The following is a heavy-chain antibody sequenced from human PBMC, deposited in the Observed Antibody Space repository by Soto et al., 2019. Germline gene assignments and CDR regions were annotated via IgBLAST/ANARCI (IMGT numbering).Heavy chain of an antibody. D-gene: IGHD6-6*01. CDR1: GYIFANDW. CDR2: IFPGDSDT. J-gene: IGHJ4*02. V-gene: IGHV5-51*01. Sequence: GESLKISCKGSGYIFANDWIAWVRQMPGKGLEWMGIIFPGDSDTRYSPSFQGQVTISADKSINTAYLQWSSLKASATAVYYCARRVAAHPYFDFWGQGALVTAPQ. CDR3: ARRVAAHPYFDF.